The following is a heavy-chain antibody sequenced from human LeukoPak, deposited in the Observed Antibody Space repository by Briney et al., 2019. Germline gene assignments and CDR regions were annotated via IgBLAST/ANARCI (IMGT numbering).Heavy chain of an antibody. V-gene: IGHV4-30-2*01. D-gene: IGHD3-16*02. Sequence: PSQTLSLTCAVSGGSISSGGYSWSWVRQPPGKGLEWIGYIYHSGSTYYNPSLKSRVTISVDRSKNQFSLKLSSVTAADTAVYYCARGPLYDYVWGSYRYTLYYFDYWGQGTLVTVSS. J-gene: IGHJ4*02. CDR2: IYHSGST. CDR3: ARGPLYDYVWGSYRYTLYYFDY. CDR1: GGSISSGGYS.